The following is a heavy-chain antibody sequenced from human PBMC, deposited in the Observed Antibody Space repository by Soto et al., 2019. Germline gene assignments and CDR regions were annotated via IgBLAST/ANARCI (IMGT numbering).Heavy chain of an antibody. CDR1: GFTFSSYA. V-gene: IGHV3-30-3*01. CDR3: ARDLPEQWLVPLFDY. CDR2: ISYDGSNK. J-gene: IGHJ4*02. D-gene: IGHD6-19*01. Sequence: HPGGSLRLSCAASGFTFSSYAMHWVRQAPGKGLEWVAVISYDGSNKYYADSVKGRFTISRDNSKNTLYLQMNSLRAEDTAVYYCARDLPEQWLVPLFDYWGQGTLVTVSS.